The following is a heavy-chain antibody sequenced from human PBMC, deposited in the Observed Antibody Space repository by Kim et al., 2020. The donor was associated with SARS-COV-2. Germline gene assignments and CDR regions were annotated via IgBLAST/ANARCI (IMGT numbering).Heavy chain of an antibody. J-gene: IGHJ4*02. D-gene: IGHD3-10*01. CDR1: GFTFSSYA. CDR3: AKILWFGELSPFDY. V-gene: IGHV3-23*01. CDR2: ISGSGGST. Sequence: GGSLRLSCAASGFTFSSYAMSWVRQAPGKGLEWVSAISGSGGSTYYADSVKGRFTIYRDNSKNTLYLQMNSLRAEDTAVYYCAKILWFGELSPFDYWGQGTLVTVSS.